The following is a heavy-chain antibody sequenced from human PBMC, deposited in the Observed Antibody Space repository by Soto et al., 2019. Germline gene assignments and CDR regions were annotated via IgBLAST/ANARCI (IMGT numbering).Heavy chain of an antibody. CDR1: GFTFSSYS. J-gene: IGHJ3*01. CDR3: ARSPVGDAFNV. V-gene: IGHV3-21*01. CDR2: ISSGSDYI. Sequence: EVQLVESGGGLVKPGGSLRLSCAASGFTFSSYSMNWVRQAPGKGLEWVSSISSGSDYIFYADSVKGRFTISRDNAKNSLFLQMNSLTAEDTAVYYCARSPVGDAFNVWGQWTVVTVSS.